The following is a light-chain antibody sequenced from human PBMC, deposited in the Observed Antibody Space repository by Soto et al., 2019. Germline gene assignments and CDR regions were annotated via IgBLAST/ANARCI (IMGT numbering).Light chain of an antibody. CDR3: ATWDDSLSGPV. V-gene: IGLV1-47*01. CDR2: RNN. J-gene: IGLJ3*02. CDR1: SSNIGNND. Sequence: QSVLTQSPSASGTPGQRVTISCSGSSSNIGNNDVYWYQQFPGTAPELLIYRNNQRPSGVPDRFSGSKSGTSASLAISGLRSEDEADYHCATWDDSLSGPVFGGGTQLTVL.